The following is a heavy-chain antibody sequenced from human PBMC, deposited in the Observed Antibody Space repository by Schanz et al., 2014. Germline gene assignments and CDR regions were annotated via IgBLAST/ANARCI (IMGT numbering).Heavy chain of an antibody. D-gene: IGHD1-1*01. CDR3: ARGTDWNLHY. Sequence: EVQLVESGGGLVQPGGSLRLSCAASGFSIRNHDMHWVRQAPGKGLEWVSVIYSGIGAYYADSVKDRFTVSRDNSKNTVYLQMNRLRAEDTAVYYCARGTDWNLHYWGQGALVTVSS. CDR1: GFSIRNHD. J-gene: IGHJ4*02. CDR2: IYSGIGA. V-gene: IGHV3-66*01.